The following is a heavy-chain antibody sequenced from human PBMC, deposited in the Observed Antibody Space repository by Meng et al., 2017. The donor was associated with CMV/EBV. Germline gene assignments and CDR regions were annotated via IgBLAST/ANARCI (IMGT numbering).Heavy chain of an antibody. Sequence: GESLKISCAASGFTFSSYWMSWVRQAPGKGLEWVANIKQDGSEKYYVDSVKGRFTISRDNAKNSLYLQMNSLRAEDTAVYYCACGLYYYCGMDVWGQGTTVTVSS. CDR1: GFTFSSYW. CDR2: IKQDGSEK. D-gene: IGHD1-26*01. V-gene: IGHV3-7*01. CDR3: ACGLYYYCGMDV. J-gene: IGHJ6*02.